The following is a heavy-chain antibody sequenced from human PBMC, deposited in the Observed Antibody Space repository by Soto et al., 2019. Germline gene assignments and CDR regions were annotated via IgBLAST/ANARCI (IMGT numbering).Heavy chain of an antibody. J-gene: IGHJ5*02. CDR3: VRDGTKTLRDWFDP. CDR1: GASISGYY. V-gene: IGHV4-4*07. Sequence: PSETLSLTCTVSGASISGYYWSWIRKSAGKGLEWIGRIYATGTTDYNPSLKSRVMMSVDTSKKQFSLRLKSVTAADTAVYYCVRDGTKTLRDWFDPWGQGISVTVSS. CDR2: IYATGTT. D-gene: IGHD1-1*01.